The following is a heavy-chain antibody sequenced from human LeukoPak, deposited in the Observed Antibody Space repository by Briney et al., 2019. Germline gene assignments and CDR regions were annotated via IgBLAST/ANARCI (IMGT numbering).Heavy chain of an antibody. D-gene: IGHD6-25*01. V-gene: IGHV1-18*01. CDR3: ARDFFSSAEPNPSGMDV. CDR1: GYTFTSHG. Sequence: ASVKVSCKASGYTFTSHGISWVRQAPGQGLEWMGWISAYNGNTNYAQKLQGRVTMTTDTSTSTAYMELRSLRSDDTAVYYCARDFFSSAEPNPSGMDVWGQGTTVTVSS. CDR2: ISAYNGNT. J-gene: IGHJ6*02.